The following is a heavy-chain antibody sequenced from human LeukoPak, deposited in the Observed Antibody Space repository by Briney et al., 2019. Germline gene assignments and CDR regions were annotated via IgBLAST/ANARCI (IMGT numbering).Heavy chain of an antibody. Sequence: GGSLRLSCAASGFTFSTYSMTWVRQTPGKGLEWVSYISSSSTTIYYADSVKGRFTISRDNVKNSLYLQMNSLRAEDTAVYYCVRSGDYWGQGTLVTVSS. CDR1: GFTFSTYS. J-gene: IGHJ4*02. CDR2: ISSSSTTI. CDR3: VRSGDY. V-gene: IGHV3-48*01. D-gene: IGHD1-26*01.